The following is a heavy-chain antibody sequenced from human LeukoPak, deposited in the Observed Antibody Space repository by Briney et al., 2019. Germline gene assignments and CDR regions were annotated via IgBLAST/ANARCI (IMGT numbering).Heavy chain of an antibody. J-gene: IGHJ6*02. CDR1: GFTFSSYD. D-gene: IGHD4-4*01. CDR2: IGTAGDT. V-gene: IGHV3-13*01. CDR3: ARALPWDYSNYGLDMDV. Sequence: GGSLRLSCAASGFTFSSYDMHWVRQATGIGLEWVSAIGTAGDTYYPGSVKGRFTISRENAKNSLYLQMNSLRAGDTAVYYCARALPWDYSNYGLDMDVWGQGTTVTVS.